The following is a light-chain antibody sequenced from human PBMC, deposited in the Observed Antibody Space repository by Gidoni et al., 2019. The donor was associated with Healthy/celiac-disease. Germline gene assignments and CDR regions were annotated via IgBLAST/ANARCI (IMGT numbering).Light chain of an antibody. V-gene: IGLV4-69*01. CDR1: SGHSSYA. CDR3: QTWGTGIVV. CDR2: LNSDGSH. J-gene: IGLJ2*01. Sequence: QLVLPQSPSASASLGPSVKLTCTLSSGHSSYAIAWHQQQPEKGPRYLMKLNSDGSHSKGDGIPDRFSGSSSGAERYLTISSLQSEDEADYYCQTWGTGIVVFGGGTKLTVL.